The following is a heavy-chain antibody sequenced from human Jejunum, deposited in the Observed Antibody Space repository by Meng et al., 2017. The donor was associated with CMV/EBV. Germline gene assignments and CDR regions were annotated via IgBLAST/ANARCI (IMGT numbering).Heavy chain of an antibody. CDR1: GYTFTSYA. Sequence: QVELGQSGSELKQPGDSVKVSCRPSGYTFTSYAINWVRQAAGQGPDWMGWIDPNTGNPTYDQGFTGRFVFSLDTSVSTAYLQINSLRADDTAVYYCARDSPLDGYSLLDYWGQGTLVTVSS. J-gene: IGHJ4*02. CDR3: ARDSPLDGYSLLDY. CDR2: IDPNTGNP. D-gene: IGHD5-24*01. V-gene: IGHV7-4-1*02.